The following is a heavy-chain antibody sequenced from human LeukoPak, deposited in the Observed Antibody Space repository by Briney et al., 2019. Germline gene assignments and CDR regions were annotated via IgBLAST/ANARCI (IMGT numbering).Heavy chain of an antibody. CDR3: AGTYCSSTSCSSTYYYYYYMDV. CDR1: GFTFSSYG. CDR2: IWYDGSNK. Sequence: GGSLRLSCAASGFTFSSYGMHWVRQAPGKGLEWVAVIWYDGSNKYYADSVKGRFTISRDNSKNTLYLQMNSLRAEDTAVYYCAGTYCSSTSCSSTYYYYYYMDVWGKGTTVTVSS. J-gene: IGHJ6*03. D-gene: IGHD2-2*01. V-gene: IGHV3-33*01.